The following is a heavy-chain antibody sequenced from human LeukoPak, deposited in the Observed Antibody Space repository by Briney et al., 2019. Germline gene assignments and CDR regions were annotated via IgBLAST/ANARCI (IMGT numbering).Heavy chain of an antibody. Sequence: PAGGSLRLSCAASGFTFSSYAMHWVRQAPGKGLEWVAVISYDGSNKYYADSVKGRFTISRDNSKNTLYLQMNSLRAEDTAVYYCAKVQVYSSSWTGYYYYGMDVWGQGTTVTVSS. D-gene: IGHD6-13*01. J-gene: IGHJ6*02. CDR2: ISYDGSNK. CDR1: GFTFSSYA. CDR3: AKVQVYSSSWTGYYYYGMDV. V-gene: IGHV3-30*04.